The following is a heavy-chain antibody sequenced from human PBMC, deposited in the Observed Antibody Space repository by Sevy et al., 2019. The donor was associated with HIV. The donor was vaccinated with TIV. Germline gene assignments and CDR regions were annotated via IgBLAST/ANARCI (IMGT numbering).Heavy chain of an antibody. CDR2: ISAYNGNT. V-gene: IGHV1-18*01. CDR1: GYTFTSYG. J-gene: IGHJ3*02. Sequence: ASVKVSFKASGYTFTSYGISWVRQAPGQGLEWMGWISAYNGNTNYAQKLQGRVTMTTDTSTSTAYMELRSLRSDDTAVYYCARTYSSGWYDAFDIWGQGTMVTVSS. D-gene: IGHD6-19*01. CDR3: ARTYSSGWYDAFDI.